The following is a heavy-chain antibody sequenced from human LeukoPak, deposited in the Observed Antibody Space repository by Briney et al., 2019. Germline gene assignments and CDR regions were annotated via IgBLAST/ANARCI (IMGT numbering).Heavy chain of an antibody. Sequence: GGSLRLSCGASGFFFESYSMNWVRQAPGKGLEWISYITTNSDTVYYADSVEGRFTISRDNSKNTLYLQMNSLRAEDTAVYYCARDLKYYDSSGYYISTHGAFDIWGQGTMVTVSS. D-gene: IGHD3-22*01. CDR3: ARDLKYYDSSGYYISTHGAFDI. CDR1: GFFFESYS. J-gene: IGHJ3*02. CDR2: ITTNSDTV. V-gene: IGHV3-48*01.